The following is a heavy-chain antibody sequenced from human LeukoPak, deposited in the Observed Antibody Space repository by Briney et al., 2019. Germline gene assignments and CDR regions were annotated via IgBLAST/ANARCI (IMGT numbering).Heavy chain of an antibody. D-gene: IGHD6-19*01. CDR3: ATDGLSSGLDY. V-gene: IGHV1-18*04. J-gene: IGHJ4*02. CDR1: GYTFTGYY. Sequence: ASVKVSCKASGYTFTGYYMHWVRQAPGQGLEWMGWISAYNGNTNYAQKLQGRVTMTTDTSTSTAYMDLRSLRSEDTAVYYCATDGLSSGLDYWGQGTLVTVSS. CDR2: ISAYNGNT.